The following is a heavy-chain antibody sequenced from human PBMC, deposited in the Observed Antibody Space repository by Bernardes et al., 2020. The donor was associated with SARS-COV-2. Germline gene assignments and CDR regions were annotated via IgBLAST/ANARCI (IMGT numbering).Heavy chain of an antibody. J-gene: IGHJ5*02. CDR2: VHYNANA. V-gene: IGHV4-34*01. D-gene: IGHD2-21*01. Sequence: SEPLSLTCAVYGGSFSGYVWTWIRQSPGMGLEWIGEVHYNANANYNPSLKSRVTISIDTSKNQFFLSLKSVTAADTGVYYCVRRNLIASWYDPWGQGTRVTVSS. CDR3: VRRNLIASWYDP. CDR1: GGSFSGYV.